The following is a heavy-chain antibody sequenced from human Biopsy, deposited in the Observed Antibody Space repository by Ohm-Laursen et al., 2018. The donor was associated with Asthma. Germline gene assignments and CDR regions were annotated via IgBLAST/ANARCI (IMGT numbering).Heavy chain of an antibody. J-gene: IGHJ4*02. V-gene: IGHV3-53*01. Sequence: SLRLSCAASGFAVSRDHMFWVRQAPGKGLEWVSVIYSGGTSHTADSVRGRFTISRDYSKNTLYLQMHSLGAEDTAVYYCARGGSSNWSHYYFDYWGQGTLVTVSS. CDR2: IYSGGTS. CDR1: GFAVSRDH. D-gene: IGHD2-2*01. CDR3: ARGGSSNWSHYYFDY.